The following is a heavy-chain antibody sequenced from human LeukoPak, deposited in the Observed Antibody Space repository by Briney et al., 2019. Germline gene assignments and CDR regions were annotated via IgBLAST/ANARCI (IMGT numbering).Heavy chain of an antibody. J-gene: IGHJ5*02. V-gene: IGHV4-4*02. CDR2: IYHSGST. Sequence: SETLSLTCAVSGGSISSSNWWSWVRQPPGQGLEWIGEIYHSGSTNYNPSLKSRVTISVDKSKNQFSLKLSSVTAADTAVYYCARASGYCSSTSCLEFDPWGQGTLVTVSS. D-gene: IGHD2-2*01. CDR1: GGSISSSNW. CDR3: ARASGYCSSTSCLEFDP.